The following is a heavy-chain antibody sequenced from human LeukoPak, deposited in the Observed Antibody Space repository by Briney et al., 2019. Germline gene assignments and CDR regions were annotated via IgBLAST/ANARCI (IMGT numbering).Heavy chain of an antibody. CDR1: GFIVSRNY. J-gene: IGHJ4*02. V-gene: IGHV3-53*01. D-gene: IGHD6-13*01. CDR2: IYTGGDT. Sequence: PGGSLRLSCGVSGFIVSRNYMSWVRQAPGKGLEWVSIIYTGGDTYYADSVKGRFTISGDNSNNTLYLQMNSLRAEDTGMYYCARDRRYSSSWYFWNWGQGTLVTVSS. CDR3: ARDRRYSSSWYFWN.